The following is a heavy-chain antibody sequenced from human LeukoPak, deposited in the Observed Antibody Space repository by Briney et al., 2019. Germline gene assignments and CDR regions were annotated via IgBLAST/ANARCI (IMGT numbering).Heavy chain of an antibody. Sequence: ASVKVSCKASGRTFGSYAISWVRQAPGQGLEWMGRIIPIFGTANYAQKFQGRVTTTTDESTSTAYVELSSLRSEDTAVYYCAVLWTQNCVVDYWGQGTLVTVSS. CDR2: IIPIFGTA. J-gene: IGHJ4*02. CDR3: AVLWTQNCVVDY. D-gene: IGHD2/OR15-2a*01. V-gene: IGHV1-69*05. CDR1: GRTFGSYA.